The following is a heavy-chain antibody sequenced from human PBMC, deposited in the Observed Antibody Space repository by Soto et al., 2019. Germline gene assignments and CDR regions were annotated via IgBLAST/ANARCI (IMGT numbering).Heavy chain of an antibody. V-gene: IGHV4-34*01. D-gene: IGHD2-8*02. J-gene: IGHJ4*02. CDR3: ARDKITGLFDY. CDR2: INHSGST. CDR1: GGSFSGYS. Sequence: QVQLQQWGAGLLKPSETLSLTCAVYGGSFSGYSWTWIRQPPGTGLEWIGEINHSGSTNYNPSLKXXVTISVDTSPNQFSLKLTSVTAADTAVYYCARDKITGLFDYWGQGTLVTVSS.